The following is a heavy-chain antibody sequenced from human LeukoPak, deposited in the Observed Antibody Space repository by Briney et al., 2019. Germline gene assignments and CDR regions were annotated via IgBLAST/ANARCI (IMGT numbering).Heavy chain of an antibody. CDR3: ARWVKRWLQFWWFDP. V-gene: IGHV4-34*01. Sequence: SETLSLTCAVYGGSFSGYYWSWIRQPPGNGLEWIGEIKHSGSNNYNPSLKSRVTISVDTSKNQFSLKLSSVTAADTAVYYCARWVKRWLQFWWFDPWGQGTLVTVSS. CDR1: GGSFSGYY. J-gene: IGHJ5*02. D-gene: IGHD5-24*01. CDR2: IKHSGSN.